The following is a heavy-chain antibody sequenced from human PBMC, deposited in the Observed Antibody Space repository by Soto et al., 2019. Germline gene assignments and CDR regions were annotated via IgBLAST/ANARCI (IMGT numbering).Heavy chain of an antibody. CDR3: AKDAGGSDSSGWFPYYGMDV. V-gene: IGHV3-23*01. CDR1: GFTFSSYA. Sequence: GGSLRLSCAASGFTFSSYAMSWVRQAPGKGLEWVSAISGSGGSTYYADSVKGRFTISRDNSKNTLYLQMNSLRAEDTAVYYCAKDAGGSDSSGWFPYYGMDVWGQGTTVTVSS. J-gene: IGHJ6*02. D-gene: IGHD6-19*01. CDR2: ISGSGGST.